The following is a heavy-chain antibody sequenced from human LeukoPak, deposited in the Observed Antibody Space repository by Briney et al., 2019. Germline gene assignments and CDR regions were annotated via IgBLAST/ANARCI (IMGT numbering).Heavy chain of an antibody. V-gene: IGHV4-39*01. D-gene: IGHD4-23*01. CDR1: GGSISSSSYY. CDR3: ARLGDYGGNPILNKYYFDY. CDR2: IYYSGST. Sequence: PSETLSLTRTVSGGSISSSSYYWGWIRQPPGKGLEWIGSIYYSGSTYYNPSLKSRVTISVDTSKNQFSLKLSSVTAADTAVYYCARLGDYGGNPILNKYYFDYWGQGTLVTVSS. J-gene: IGHJ4*02.